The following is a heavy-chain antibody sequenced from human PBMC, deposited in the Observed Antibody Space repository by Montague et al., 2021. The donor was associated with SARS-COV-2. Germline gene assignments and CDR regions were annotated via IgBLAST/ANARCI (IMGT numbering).Heavy chain of an antibody. Sequence: SETLSLTCTVSGVAISYGDWSWTRQPPGKGLEWIVTIFENGDTDHNPSRKSRVTVPEDTSQNQFSLRLSSVAAADTALYYCARYYERSWDVWGQGTTVTVSS. CDR2: IFENGDT. CDR1: GVAISYGD. V-gene: IGHV4-4*09. J-gene: IGHJ6*02. CDR3: ARYYERSWDV. D-gene: IGHD3-16*01.